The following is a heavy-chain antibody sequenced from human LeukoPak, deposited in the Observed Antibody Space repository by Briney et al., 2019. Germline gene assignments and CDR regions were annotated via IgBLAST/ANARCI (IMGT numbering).Heavy chain of an antibody. CDR1: GGSISSSNYY. J-gene: IGHJ5*02. CDR3: ARSAPRYCSSTSCYGGLLEFDP. D-gene: IGHD2-2*01. V-gene: IGHV4-39*01. Sequence: PSETLSLTCTVSGGSISSSNYYWGWIRQPPGKGLEWIGSIHYRGNTYSNPSLKSRVTISVDTSKNQFSLKLSSVTAADTAVYYCARSAPRYCSSTSCYGGLLEFDPWGQGTLVTVSS. CDR2: IHYRGNT.